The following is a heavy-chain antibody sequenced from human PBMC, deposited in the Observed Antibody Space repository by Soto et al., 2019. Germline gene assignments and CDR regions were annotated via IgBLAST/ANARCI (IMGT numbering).Heavy chain of an antibody. CDR2: ISGSGDRR. D-gene: IGHD5-12*01. V-gene: IGHV3-23*01. CDR3: AQDTFSGFDPWFDP. CDR1: GFTFINYA. Sequence: HPGGSLRLSCATSGFTFINYAMSWVRQAPGKGLEWVSAISGSGDRRFYADSVKGRFTVSRDNSKNTLYLQLNSLRAEDTALYYCAQDTFSGFDPWFDPWGQGTLVTVSS. J-gene: IGHJ5*02.